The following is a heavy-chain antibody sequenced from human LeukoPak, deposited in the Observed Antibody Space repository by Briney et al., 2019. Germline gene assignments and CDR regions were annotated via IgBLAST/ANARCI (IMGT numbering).Heavy chain of an antibody. V-gene: IGHV3-15*01. Sequence: GGSLRLSCAASGVTFNNAWVSGVRQAPGKGLEWIGRIKTKIDGGTTDYAAPVKGRFTISRDESKNTVYLQMHSLKTEDTAVYYCATEWFFSGSGTTERLVDWGQGTLVSVS. CDR2: IKTKIDGGTT. CDR3: ATEWFFSGSGTTERLVD. D-gene: IGHD3-10*01. CDR1: GVTFNNAW. J-gene: IGHJ4*02.